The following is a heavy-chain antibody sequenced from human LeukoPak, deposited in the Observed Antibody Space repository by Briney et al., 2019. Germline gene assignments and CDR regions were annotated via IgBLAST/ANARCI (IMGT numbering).Heavy chain of an antibody. Sequence: SETLSLTCTVSGGSISSYYWSWIRQPPGKGLEWIGYIYYSGSTNYNPSLKSRVTISVDTSKNQSSLKLSSVTAADTAVYYCAKVDPDSSSTLEVFDYWGQGTLVTVSS. CDR1: GGSISSYY. D-gene: IGHD6-6*01. J-gene: IGHJ4*02. CDR2: IYYSGST. V-gene: IGHV4-59*01. CDR3: AKVDPDSSSTLEVFDY.